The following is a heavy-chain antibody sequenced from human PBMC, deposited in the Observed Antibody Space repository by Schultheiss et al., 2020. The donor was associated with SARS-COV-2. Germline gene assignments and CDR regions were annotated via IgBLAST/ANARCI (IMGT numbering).Heavy chain of an antibody. Sequence: GGSLRLSCAASGFTFSSYAMSWVRQAPGKGLEWVGFIRSKAYGGTTEYAASVKGRFTISRDDSKRIAYLQMNSLRAEDTAVYYCSRTWDVCSSTSCLYYFDYWGQGILVTVSS. V-gene: IGHV3-49*04. D-gene: IGHD2-2*01. J-gene: IGHJ4*02. CDR3: SRTWDVCSSTSCLYYFDY. CDR2: IRSKAYGGTT. CDR1: GFTFSSYA.